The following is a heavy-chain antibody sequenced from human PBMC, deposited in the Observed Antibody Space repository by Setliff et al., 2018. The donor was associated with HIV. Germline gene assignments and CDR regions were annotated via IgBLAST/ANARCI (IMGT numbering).Heavy chain of an antibody. D-gene: IGHD5-12*01. CDR2: IYPGDSDT. CDR3: AINLEMAKINSWQFDY. V-gene: IGHV5-51*01. Sequence: GESLKISCKASGYSFTSYWIGWVRQMPGKGLEWMGIIYPGDSDTRYSPSFQGQVTISANKSISTAYLQWSSLKASDTAMYYCAINLEMAKINSWQFDYWGQGTLVTVSS. J-gene: IGHJ4*02. CDR1: GYSFTSYW.